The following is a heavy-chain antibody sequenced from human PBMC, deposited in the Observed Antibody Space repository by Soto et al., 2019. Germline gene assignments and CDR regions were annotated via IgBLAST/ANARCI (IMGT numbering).Heavy chain of an antibody. D-gene: IGHD3-22*01. CDR1: LFRFSTYA. CDR3: ARDSMIVLVPTERGEGDSFDY. Sequence: GVSLGLSCPAALFRFSTYAMHCIRQPQIKGLDLWSFISFDGISKYYADSVRGRFTSSRDNSKNTLFLQMNSLRAEDTAVYYCARDSMIVLVPTERGEGDSFDYWAQGTLVTVS. V-gene: IGHV3-30-3*01. J-gene: IGHJ4*02. CDR2: ISFDGISK.